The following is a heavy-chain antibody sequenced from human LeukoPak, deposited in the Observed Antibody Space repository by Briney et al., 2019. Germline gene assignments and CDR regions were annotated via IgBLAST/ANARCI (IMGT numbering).Heavy chain of an antibody. D-gene: IGHD3-22*01. CDR1: GGSFSGYY. CDR2: INHSGST. J-gene: IGHJ4*02. V-gene: IGHV4-34*01. Sequence: SETLSLTCAVYGGSFSGYYWSWIRQPPGKGLEWIGEINHSGSTNYNPSLKSRVTISVDTSKNQFSLKLSSVTAADTAVYYCARRSYYDSSGYPPDYWGQGTLVTVSS. CDR3: ARRSYYDSSGYPPDY.